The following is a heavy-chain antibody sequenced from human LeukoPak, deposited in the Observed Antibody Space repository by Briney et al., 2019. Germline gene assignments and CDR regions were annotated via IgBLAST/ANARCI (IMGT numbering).Heavy chain of an antibody. Sequence: ASVKVSCKTSGYTFTNYGISWLRQAHGQGLEWMGSSSANNGNIYYAPKFQDRVTLTTDRSTSTAYLDLNSLTSDDTAVYYCARDERPTLTIGSPLYNWFGPWGQGTLVTVSS. J-gene: IGHJ5*02. V-gene: IGHV1-18*01. D-gene: IGHD2-15*01. CDR3: ARDERPTLTIGSPLYNWFGP. CDR2: SSANNGNI. CDR1: GYTFTNYG.